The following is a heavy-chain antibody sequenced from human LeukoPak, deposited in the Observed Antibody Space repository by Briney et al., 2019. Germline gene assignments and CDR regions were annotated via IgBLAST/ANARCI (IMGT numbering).Heavy chain of an antibody. CDR2: IDGSGRVT. J-gene: IGHJ3*02. Sequence: GGSLRLSCAASGFTFSTYALSWVRQPPGKGLEWVSVIDGSGRVTFYADSAKGRFTISRDNSKNTLYLQMHSLRAEDTAVYYCAKDGKFGGGSPGDSFDIWGQGTMVTVSS. CDR3: AKDGKFGGGSPGDSFDI. CDR1: GFTFSTYA. V-gene: IGHV3-23*01. D-gene: IGHD3-16*01.